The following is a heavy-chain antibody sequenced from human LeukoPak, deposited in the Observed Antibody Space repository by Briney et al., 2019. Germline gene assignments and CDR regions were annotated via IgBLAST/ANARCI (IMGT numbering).Heavy chain of an antibody. D-gene: IGHD4-17*01. CDR2: ICYSGST. Sequence: PSETLSLTCTVSGGSISSYYWSWIRQPPGKGLEWIGYICYSGSTNYNPSLKSRVTISVDTSKNQFSLKPSSVSAADTAVYYCASSGYGDYSWPFDYWGQGTLVTVSS. J-gene: IGHJ4*02. CDR1: GGSISSYY. V-gene: IGHV4-59*01. CDR3: ASSGYGDYSWPFDY.